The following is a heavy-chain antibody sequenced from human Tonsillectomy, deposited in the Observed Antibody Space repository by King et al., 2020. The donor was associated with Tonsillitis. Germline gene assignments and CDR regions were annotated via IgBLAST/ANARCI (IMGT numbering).Heavy chain of an antibody. CDR1: GFTFSSYG. Sequence: VQLVQSGGGVVQPGGSLRLSCTASGFTFSSYGMHWVRQAPGKGLEWVAFIPYDGRNKYYADSVKGRFTISRDNSKNTLYVQINSLRAEDTAVYYCAKDSSYYGSGLDYWGQGTLVTVSP. D-gene: IGHD3-10*01. CDR2: IPYDGRNK. CDR3: AKDSSYYGSGLDY. J-gene: IGHJ4*02. V-gene: IGHV3-30*02.